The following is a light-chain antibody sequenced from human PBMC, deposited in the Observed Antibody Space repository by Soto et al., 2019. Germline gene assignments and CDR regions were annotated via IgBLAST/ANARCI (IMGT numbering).Light chain of an antibody. CDR3: FLSYSGARRV. V-gene: IGLV7-46*01. J-gene: IGLJ1*01. CDR2: DTS. Sequence: QAVVTQAPSLTVSPGGTVTLTCGSSTGAVTSGHYPYWFQQKPGQAPRTLIYDTSNKHSWTPARFSGSLLGGKAALTLSSAQPEDEAEYYCFLSYSGARRVFGTGTKVTVL. CDR1: TGAVTSGHY.